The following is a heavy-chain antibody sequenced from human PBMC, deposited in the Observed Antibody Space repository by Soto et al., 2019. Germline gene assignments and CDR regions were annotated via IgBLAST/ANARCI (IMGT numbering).Heavy chain of an antibody. D-gene: IGHD3-3*01. Sequence: SGPTLVNPTQTLTLTCTVSEFSLSSSGIRVNWIRQSAGKALEWLARIDWDDEKFYRPSLESRLSISKDTSKNQVFLVMTNMGPHETGTYYCPRIYPQPRSGYFFDFWGQGILVTVSS. CDR1: EFSLSSSGIR. J-gene: IGHJ4*02. V-gene: IGHV2-70*04. CDR2: IDWDDEK. CDR3: PRIYPQPRSGYFFDF.